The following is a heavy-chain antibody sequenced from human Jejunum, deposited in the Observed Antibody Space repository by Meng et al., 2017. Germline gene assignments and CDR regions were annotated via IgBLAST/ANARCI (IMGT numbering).Heavy chain of an antibody. Sequence: QVQLVQSGAEVKKPGASVKVSCKASGYTFTSLDINWVRQATGQGPEWMGWMSPNSGNTGYAQRFQGRVTMTRDTSINTAYMELSSLTSEDTAVYYCARGVTEGVDYWGQGTLVTVSS. CDR1: GYTFTSLD. J-gene: IGHJ4*02. CDR3: ARGVTEGVDY. D-gene: IGHD2-21*02. CDR2: MSPNSGNT. V-gene: IGHV1-8*01.